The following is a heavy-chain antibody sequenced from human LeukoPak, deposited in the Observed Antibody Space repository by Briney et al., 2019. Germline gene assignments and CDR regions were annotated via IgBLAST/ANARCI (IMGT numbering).Heavy chain of an antibody. CDR2: INHSGST. J-gene: IGHJ4*02. Sequence: SETLSLTCAVYGGSFSGYYWSWIRQPPGKGLEWIGEINHSGSTNYNPSLKSRVTLSVDTSKNQFSLKLSSVTAADTAVYYCARDLGPSRGFDYWGQGTLVTVSS. D-gene: IGHD3-10*01. CDR1: GGSFSGYY. V-gene: IGHV4-34*01. CDR3: ARDLGPSRGFDY.